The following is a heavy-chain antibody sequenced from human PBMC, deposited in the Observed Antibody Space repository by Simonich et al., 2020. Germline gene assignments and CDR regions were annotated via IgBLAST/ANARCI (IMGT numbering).Heavy chain of an antibody. D-gene: IGHD3-22*01. J-gene: IGHJ3*02. Sequence: GGGLVQPGGSLRLSCAASGFTFSSYAMSWVRQAPGKGLEWGSAVSGSGGSTYYADSVKGRFTISRDNSKNTLYLQMNSLRAEDTAVYYCAKDLGERITMIVVVIDAFDIWSQGTMVTVSS. CDR1: GFTFSSYA. CDR2: VSGSGGST. CDR3: AKDLGERITMIVVVIDAFDI. V-gene: IGHV3-23*01.